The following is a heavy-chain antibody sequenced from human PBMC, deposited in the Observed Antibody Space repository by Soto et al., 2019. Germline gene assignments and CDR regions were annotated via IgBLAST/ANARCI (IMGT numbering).Heavy chain of an antibody. D-gene: IGHD6-19*01. Sequence: QVQLVESGGGVVQPGRSLRLSCAASGFTFSSYGMHWVRQAPGKGLEWVAVISYDGSNKYYADSVKGRFTISRDNSKNTLYLQMNSLRAEDTAVYYCAKDGPYSSGCFDYWGQGTLVTVSS. CDR3: AKDGPYSSGCFDY. CDR2: ISYDGSNK. V-gene: IGHV3-30*18. J-gene: IGHJ4*02. CDR1: GFTFSSYG.